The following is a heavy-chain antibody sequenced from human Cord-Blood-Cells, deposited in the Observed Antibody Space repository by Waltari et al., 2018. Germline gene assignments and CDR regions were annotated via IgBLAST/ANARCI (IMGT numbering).Heavy chain of an antibody. D-gene: IGHD6-13*01. Sequence: QVQLVESGGGVVQPGRSLRLSCAASGFTFSSYAMHWVRQAPGKGLEGVAVKSYEGSNKSYADSVKGRFTISRDNAKTTLYLQMNSLRAEDTAVYYCARDSSSWYYWGQGTLVTVSS. J-gene: IGHJ4*02. CDR2: KSYEGSNK. CDR3: ARDSSSWYY. V-gene: IGHV3-30-3*01. CDR1: GFTFSSYA.